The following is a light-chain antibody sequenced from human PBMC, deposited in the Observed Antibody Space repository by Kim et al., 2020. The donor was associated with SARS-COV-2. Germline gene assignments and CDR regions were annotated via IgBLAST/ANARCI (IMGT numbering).Light chain of an antibody. V-gene: IGKV1-39*01. J-gene: IGKJ4*01. CDR2: AAS. Sequence: DIQMTQSPSSLSASVGDRVTITCRASQNINSYLNWYQQKPGKAPKVLIYAASSLQSGVPSRFSRSGSATDFTLTITSLQPEDFATYYCQQSYSIPLTFGGGTKVDIK. CDR3: QQSYSIPLT. CDR1: QNINSY.